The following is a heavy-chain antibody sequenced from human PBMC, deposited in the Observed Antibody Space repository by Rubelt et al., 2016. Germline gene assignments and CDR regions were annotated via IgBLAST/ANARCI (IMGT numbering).Heavy chain of an antibody. Sequence: QVQLVQSGAEVKKPGASVKVSCKASGYTFTTYGISWGRQAPGQGPEWMGGIRTSNGKPNYARKRQGRVTMTTDTSRSAAYMGLRGLRSDDTAMYFCARGYCSSANCLFNWFDPWGQGTLVTVSS. J-gene: IGHJ5*02. CDR1: GYTFTTYG. CDR3: ARGYCSSANCLFNWFDP. D-gene: IGHD2-2*01. V-gene: IGHV1-18*01. CDR2: IRTSNGKP.